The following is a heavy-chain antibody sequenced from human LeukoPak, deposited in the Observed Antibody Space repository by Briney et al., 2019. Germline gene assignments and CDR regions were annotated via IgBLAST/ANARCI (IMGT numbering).Heavy chain of an antibody. D-gene: IGHD1-26*01. CDR2: IYYSGST. Sequence: SETLSLTCTVSGGSISSSSYYWGWIRQPPGKGLEWIGSIYYSGSTYYNPSLKSRVTISVDASKNQFSLKLSSVTAADTAVYYCARHPMSGSYSPLDYWGQGTLVTVSS. V-gene: IGHV4-39*07. J-gene: IGHJ4*02. CDR3: ARHPMSGSYSPLDY. CDR1: GGSISSSSYY.